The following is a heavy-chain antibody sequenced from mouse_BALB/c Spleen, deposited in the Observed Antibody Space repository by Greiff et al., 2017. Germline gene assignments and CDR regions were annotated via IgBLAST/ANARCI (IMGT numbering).Heavy chain of an antibody. CDR2: IYPGSGST. V-gene: IGHV1-55*01. D-gene: IGHD1-1*01. CDR1: GYNFTSYW. CDR3: ARFTVYAMDY. Sequence: VQLQQPGAELVKPGTSVKLSCKASGYNFTSYWINWVKLRPGQGLEWIGDIYPGSGSTNYNEKFKSKATLTVDTSSSTAYMQLSSLASEDSALYYCARFTVYAMDYWGQGTSVTVSS. J-gene: IGHJ4*01.